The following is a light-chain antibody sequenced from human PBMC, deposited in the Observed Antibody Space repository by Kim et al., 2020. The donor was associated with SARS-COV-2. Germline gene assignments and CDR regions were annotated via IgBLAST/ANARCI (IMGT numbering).Light chain of an antibody. J-gene: IGLJ2*01. V-gene: IGLV2-14*04. CDR2: DVS. Sequence: GQSLTISCTGTSSDVGGYNYVSWYQQHPGKVPKLMIYDVSKRPSGVSNRFSGSKSGNTASLTISGLQAEDEADYYCSSYTSSSTLVIGGGTQLTVL. CDR3: SSYTSSSTLV. CDR1: SSDVGGYNY.